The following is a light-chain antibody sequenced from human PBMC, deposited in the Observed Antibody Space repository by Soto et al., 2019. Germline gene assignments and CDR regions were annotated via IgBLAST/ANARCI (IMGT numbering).Light chain of an antibody. J-gene: IGKJ4*01. CDR1: QTMRSSH. Sequence: EIVLTQSPGTLSLSPGERDTLSCRASQTMRSSHLAWYQQKPGQAPRLLIYGASTRTFDVPDRFSGSGSGTNFTLTISRLQPEDFAVYYCQHYGTSLTFGGGTTGDIK. CDR3: QHYGTSLT. CDR2: GAS. V-gene: IGKV3-20*01.